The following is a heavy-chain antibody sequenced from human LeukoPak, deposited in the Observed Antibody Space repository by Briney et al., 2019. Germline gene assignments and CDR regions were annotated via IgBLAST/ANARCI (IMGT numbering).Heavy chain of an antibody. CDR1: GYTLTELS. J-gene: IGHJ6*02. CDR2: FDPEDGET. Sequence: ASVKVSCKVSGYTLTELSMHWVRQAPGKGLEWMGGFDPEDGETIYAQKFQGRVTMTEDTSTDTAYMELSSLRSEDTAVYYCAKRLHSYGHGYYYYYGMDVWGQGTTVTVSS. CDR3: AKRLHSYGHGYYYYYGMDV. V-gene: IGHV1-24*01. D-gene: IGHD5-18*01.